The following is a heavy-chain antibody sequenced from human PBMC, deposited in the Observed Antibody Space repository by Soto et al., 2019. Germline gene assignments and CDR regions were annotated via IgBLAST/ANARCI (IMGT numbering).Heavy chain of an antibody. CDR3: ARAYDKSGYDYFDP. V-gene: IGHV1-2*02. J-gene: IGHJ5*02. Sequence: QIQLIQSGAEVKKPGASVTVSCKASEYSFTGHYLHWVRQAPGQGLEWMGWIDPKSGDTKYAPKFQDRVTMTSDTSISTAYMDLTNLRYDDKAVYYCARAYDKSGYDYFDPWGQGTLVTVSS. CDR1: EYSFTGHY. D-gene: IGHD3-22*01. CDR2: IDPKSGDT.